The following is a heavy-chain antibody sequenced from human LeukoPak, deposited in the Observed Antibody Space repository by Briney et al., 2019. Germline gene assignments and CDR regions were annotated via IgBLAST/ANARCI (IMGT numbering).Heavy chain of an antibody. CDR1: GYTFTGYY. Sequence: VASVKVSCKASGYTFTGYYMHWVRQAPGQGLEWMGWISAYNGNTNYAQKLQGRVTMTTDTSTSTAYMELRSLRSDDTAVYYCASYDYGDNWFDPWGQGTLVTVSS. CDR3: ASYDYGDNWFDP. D-gene: IGHD4-17*01. CDR2: ISAYNGNT. J-gene: IGHJ5*02. V-gene: IGHV1-18*04.